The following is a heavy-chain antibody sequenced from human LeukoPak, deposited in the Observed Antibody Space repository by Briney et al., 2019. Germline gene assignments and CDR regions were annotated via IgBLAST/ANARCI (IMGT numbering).Heavy chain of an antibody. D-gene: IGHD2-2*01. CDR1: GFTFSKAW. V-gene: IGHV3-15*01. CDR3: TTVVVPAASRYYYYYYGMDV. CDR2: IKSKTDGGTT. J-gene: IGHJ6*02. Sequence: GGSLRLSCAASGFTFSKAWMSWVRQAPGKGLEWVGRIKSKTDGGTTDYAAPVKGRFTISRDDSKNTLYLQMNSLKTEDTAVYYCTTVVVPAASRYYYYYYGMDVWGQGTTVTVSS.